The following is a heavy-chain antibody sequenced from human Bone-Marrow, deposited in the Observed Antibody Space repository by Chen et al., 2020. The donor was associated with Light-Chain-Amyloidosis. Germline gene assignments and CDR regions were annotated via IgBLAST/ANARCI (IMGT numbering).Heavy chain of an antibody. CDR3: ATQHFLGGYPGE. CDR2: IYPRDSET. D-gene: IGHD5-12*01. Sequence: EVQLEQSGAEVRKAGESLKISCKTSGYTFTTYGIVWVRQTPGKGLEWMGIIYPRDSETTYNPSFEGHVTISADRSTRTSYLQWSGLKASDSGMYYCATQHFLGGYPGEWGQGTLVTVSS. J-gene: IGHJ4*02. V-gene: IGHV5-51*01. CDR1: GYTFTTYG.